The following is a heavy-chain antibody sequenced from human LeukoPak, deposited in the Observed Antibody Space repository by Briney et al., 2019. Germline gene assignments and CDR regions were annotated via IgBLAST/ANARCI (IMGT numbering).Heavy chain of an antibody. J-gene: IGHJ4*02. Sequence: GGSLRLSCAASGFTFSSHWMTWVRQAPGKGLEWVAIISPDASYKKYVDSVKGRFTISGDNAENSLYLQMNTLRVEDTAVYYCARGATYGGGDYWGRGTLVTVSS. CDR2: ISPDASYK. CDR3: ARGATYGGGDY. V-gene: IGHV3-7*01. CDR1: GFTFSSHW. D-gene: IGHD4-23*01.